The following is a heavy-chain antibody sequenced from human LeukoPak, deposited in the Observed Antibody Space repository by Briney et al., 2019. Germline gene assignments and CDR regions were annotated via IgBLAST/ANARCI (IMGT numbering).Heavy chain of an antibody. Sequence: GESLKISCKGSGYSFTSYWIGWVRQMPGKGLEWMGIFYPGDSDTRYSPSFQGQVTISADKSISTAYLQWSSLKASDTATYYCARIIAAAGIGGDAFDIWGQGTMVTVSS. CDR1: GYSFTSYW. CDR2: FYPGDSDT. CDR3: ARIIAAAGIGGDAFDI. D-gene: IGHD6-13*01. J-gene: IGHJ3*02. V-gene: IGHV5-51*01.